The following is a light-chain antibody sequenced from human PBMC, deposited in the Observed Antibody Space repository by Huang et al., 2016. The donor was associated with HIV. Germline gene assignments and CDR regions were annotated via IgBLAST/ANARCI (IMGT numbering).Light chain of an antibody. V-gene: IGKV3-15*01. CDR1: QSVRSN. CDR3: QQYDNWPPFT. CDR2: DAS. J-gene: IGKJ3*01. Sequence: EIVMTQSPGTLSVSPGERATLSCRASQSVRSNLAWYQQKPGQAPRLLIYDASTRATGVPGRFSGSWSGTQFTLSISSLQSEDFAVYYCQQYDNWPPFTFGPGTKVDIK.